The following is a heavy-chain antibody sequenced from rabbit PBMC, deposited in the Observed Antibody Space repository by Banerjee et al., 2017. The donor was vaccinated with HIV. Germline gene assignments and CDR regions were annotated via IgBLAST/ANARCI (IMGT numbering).Heavy chain of an antibody. J-gene: IGHJ4*01. Sequence: QELLVESGGGLVQPGGSLILSCTASGFDISGTYYMCWVRQAPGKGLQWIGCIYTGDGNTYYASWARGRFTISKTSSTTVTLHMTSLTAADTATYFCARDLSAYAYGGSINLWGPGTLVTVS. CDR2: IYTGDGNT. D-gene: IGHD6-1*01. CDR1: GFDISGTYY. V-gene: IGHV1S45*01. CDR3: ARDLSAYAYGGSINL.